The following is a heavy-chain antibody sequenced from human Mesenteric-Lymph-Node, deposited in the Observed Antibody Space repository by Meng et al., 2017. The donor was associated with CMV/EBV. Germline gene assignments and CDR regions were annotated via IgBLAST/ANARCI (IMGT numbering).Heavy chain of an antibody. CDR3: ARVGIAVAGTDYYYYYYGMDV. CDR2: IYSGGST. V-gene: IGHV3-53*01. J-gene: IGHJ6*02. D-gene: IGHD6-19*01. Sequence: GESLKISCTGYGDIFSHAWMSWVRQAPGKGLEWVSVIYSGGSTYYADSVKGRFTISRDNSKNTLYLQMNSLRAEDTAVYYCARVGIAVAGTDYYYYYYGMDVWGQGTTVTVSS. CDR1: GDIFSHAW.